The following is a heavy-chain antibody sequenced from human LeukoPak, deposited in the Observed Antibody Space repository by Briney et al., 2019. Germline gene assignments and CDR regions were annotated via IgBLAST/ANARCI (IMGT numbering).Heavy chain of an antibody. D-gene: IGHD2-2*01. Sequence: GSSVKVSCKASGGTFSSYAMSWVRQAPGQGLEWMGGIIPIFGTANYAQKFQGRVTITADESTSTAYMELSSLRSEDTAVYYCANDCSSTSCQPYYYYYGMDVWGQGTTVTVSS. V-gene: IGHV1-69*01. J-gene: IGHJ6*02. CDR3: ANDCSSTSCQPYYYYYGMDV. CDR1: GGTFSSYA. CDR2: IIPIFGTA.